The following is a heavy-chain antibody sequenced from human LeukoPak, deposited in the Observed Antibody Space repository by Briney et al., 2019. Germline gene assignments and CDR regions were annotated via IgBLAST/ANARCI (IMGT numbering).Heavy chain of an antibody. CDR1: GFTFSSYA. Sequence: GESLRLSCAASGFTFSSYAVGWVRQPPGKGLEWVSVIGVSGTSRYYADSVKDRFTISTDNYKSTLYLQLNRLRVEDTAVYYCAKEAPGHFDLWGRGTLVTVSS. CDR2: IGVSGTSR. J-gene: IGHJ2*01. CDR3: AKEAPGHFDL. V-gene: IGHV3-23*01.